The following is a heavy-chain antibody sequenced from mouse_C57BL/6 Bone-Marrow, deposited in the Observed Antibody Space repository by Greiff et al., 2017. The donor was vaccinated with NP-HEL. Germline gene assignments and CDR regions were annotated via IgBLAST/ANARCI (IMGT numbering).Heavy chain of an antibody. D-gene: IGHD1-1*01. CDR2: ILPSIGRT. V-gene: IGHV15-2*01. CDR1: DSEVFPIAY. Sequence: VKLQQSGSELRSPGSSVKLSCKDFDSEVFPIAYMSWVRQKPGHGFEWIGGILPSIGRTIYGEKFEDKATLDADTLSNTAYLELNSLTSEDSAIYYCARGILRSPGFAYWGQGTLVTVSA. J-gene: IGHJ3*01. CDR3: ARGILRSPGFAY.